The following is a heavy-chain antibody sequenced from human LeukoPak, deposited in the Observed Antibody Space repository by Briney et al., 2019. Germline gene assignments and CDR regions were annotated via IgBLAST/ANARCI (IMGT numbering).Heavy chain of an antibody. CDR2: IYYSGST. V-gene: IGHV4-61*01. Sequence: SETLSLTCTVSGGSVSSGSYYWSWIRQPPGVGLEWIGYIYYSGSTNYNPSLKSRVTISVDTSKNQFSLKLSSVTAADTAVYYCARGDSSGYYSTFYFDYWGQGTLVTVSS. CDR3: ARGDSSGYYSTFYFDY. D-gene: IGHD3-22*01. CDR1: GGSVSSGSYY. J-gene: IGHJ4*02.